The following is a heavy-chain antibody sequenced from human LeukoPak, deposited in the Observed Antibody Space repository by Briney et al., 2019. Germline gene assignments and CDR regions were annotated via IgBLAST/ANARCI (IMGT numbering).Heavy chain of an antibody. J-gene: IGHJ4*02. CDR2: IIPIFGTA. Sequence: GASVKVSCKASGGTFSSYAISWVRQAPGQGLEWMGGIIPIFGTANYAQKFQGRVTITTDESTSTAYMELSSLRSEDTAVYYCARVVTAGTFDYWGQGTLDTVSS. V-gene: IGHV1-69*05. CDR3: ARVVTAGTFDY. CDR1: GGTFSSYA. D-gene: IGHD2-21*02.